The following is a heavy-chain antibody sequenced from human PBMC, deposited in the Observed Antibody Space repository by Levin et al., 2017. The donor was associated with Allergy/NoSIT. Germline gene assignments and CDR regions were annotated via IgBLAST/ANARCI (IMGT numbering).Heavy chain of an antibody. CDR1: GYTFSASY. D-gene: IGHD1-1*01. V-gene: IGHV1-2*06. CDR2: SNPISGDT. Sequence: ASVKVSCKTSGYTFSASYMHWVRQAPGQGLEWMGRSNPISGDTNYAQKFQGRVTMTWDTSISTVYLDLSRLRSDDTAIYYCALVRPGYWGQGTLVTVSS. J-gene: IGHJ4*02. CDR3: ALVRPGY.